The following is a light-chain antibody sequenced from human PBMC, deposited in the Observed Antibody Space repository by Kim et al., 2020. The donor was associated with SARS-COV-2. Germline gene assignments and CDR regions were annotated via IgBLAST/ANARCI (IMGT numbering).Light chain of an antibody. CDR2: DVS. CDR3: TSYTGSGTWV. J-gene: IGLJ3*02. V-gene: IGLV2-14*04. CDR1: NSDIGAYNY. Sequence: GQSVTISCTGTNSDIGAYNYVSWFQQHPGKVPKVIISDVSERPSGVSNRFSGSKSGNTASLTISGLQPEDEADYYCTSYTGSGTWVFGGGTQLTVL.